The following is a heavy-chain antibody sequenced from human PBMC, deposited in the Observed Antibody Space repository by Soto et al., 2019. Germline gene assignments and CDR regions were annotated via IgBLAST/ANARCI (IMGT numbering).Heavy chain of an antibody. D-gene: IGHD4-17*01. CDR1: GGSVTNSSYY. Sequence: SETLSLTCTVSGGSVTNSSYYWGWIRQSPGKGLEWIGSVYYRGRSYSKSSVKSRVTISVDTSKNRFSLSLNSVTASDTAVYFCVSRRTTVPTQAYFDYWGRGALVTVPS. CDR2: VYYRGRS. CDR3: VSRRTTVPTQAYFDY. V-gene: IGHV4-39*01. J-gene: IGHJ4*02.